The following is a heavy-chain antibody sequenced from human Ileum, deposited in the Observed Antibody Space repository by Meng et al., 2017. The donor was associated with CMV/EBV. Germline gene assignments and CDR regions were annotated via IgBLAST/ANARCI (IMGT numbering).Heavy chain of an antibody. J-gene: IGHJ4*02. V-gene: IGHV4-4*07. D-gene: IGHD1-26*01. CDR1: GGAVNNYY. CDR2: FYSSDTY. CDR3: ARGPGASTREGFDY. Sequence: VQLQEWCPELLKPPETRSLACTVSGGAVNNYYWSWSRQSAGKGLEWIGRFYSSDTYNYHPSLDSRVTMSLDTSKNQFSLNLRSVTAADTATYYCARGPGASTREGFDYWGLGTLVTVSS.